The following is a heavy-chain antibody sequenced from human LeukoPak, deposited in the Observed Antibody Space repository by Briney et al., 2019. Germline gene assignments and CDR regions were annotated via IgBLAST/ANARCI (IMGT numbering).Heavy chain of an antibody. Sequence: SETLSLTCTVSGGSISSYYWSWIRQPPGKGLEWIGYIYYSGSTNYNPSLKGRVTISVDTSKNQFSLKLSSVTAADTAVYYCARAEAAGIAAAGTGFDPWGQGTLVTVSS. CDR3: ARAEAAGIAAAGTGFDP. J-gene: IGHJ5*02. D-gene: IGHD6-13*01. CDR1: GGSISSYY. V-gene: IGHV4-59*01. CDR2: IYYSGST.